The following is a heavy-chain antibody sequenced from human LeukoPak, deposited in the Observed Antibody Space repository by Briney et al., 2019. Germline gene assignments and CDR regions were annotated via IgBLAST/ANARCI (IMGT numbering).Heavy chain of an antibody. J-gene: IGHJ3*02. V-gene: IGHV1-69*05. D-gene: IGHD2-21*02. CDR1: GGTFSSYA. Sequence: LVKVSCKASGGTFSSYAISWVRQAPGQGLEWMGGIIPIFGTANYAQKFQGRVTITTDESTSTAYMELSSLRSEDTAVYYCARALLVNKVVVTVDAFDIWGQGTMVTVSS. CDR3: ARALLVNKVVVTVDAFDI. CDR2: IIPIFGTA.